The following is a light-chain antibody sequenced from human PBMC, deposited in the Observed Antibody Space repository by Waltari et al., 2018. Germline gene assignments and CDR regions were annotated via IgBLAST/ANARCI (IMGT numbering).Light chain of an antibody. CDR2: EDN. CDR3: QSYDSSNNV. CDR1: SGSIASDH. V-gene: IGLV6-57*03. Sequence: NFILTKPHSVSESPGKTVTISCTRSSGSIASDHVQWYQPRPGSAPTTVIYEDNQRPSGVPDRFSGSIDSSSNSASLTISGLKTEDEADYYCQSYDSSNNVFGSGTKLTVL. J-gene: IGLJ6*01.